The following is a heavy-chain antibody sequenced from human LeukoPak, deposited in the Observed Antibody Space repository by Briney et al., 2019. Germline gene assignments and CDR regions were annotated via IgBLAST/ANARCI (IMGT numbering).Heavy chain of an antibody. J-gene: IGHJ4*02. Sequence: PGGSLRLSCAASGFTFSTYSMNRVRQAPGKGLEWVALIWYDGSKKYYADSVEGRFTISRDNSKNTLYLQMNSLRADDTAVYYCTTAERYYYDTSDFYGSPYWGQGTLVTVSS. CDR3: TTAERYYYDTSDFYGSPY. D-gene: IGHD3-22*01. V-gene: IGHV3-33*08. CDR1: GFTFSTYS. CDR2: IWYDGSKK.